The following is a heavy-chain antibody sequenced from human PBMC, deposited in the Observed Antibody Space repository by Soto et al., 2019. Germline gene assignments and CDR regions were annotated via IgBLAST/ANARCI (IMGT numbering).Heavy chain of an antibody. Sequence: GESLKISCKGSGYNFTTFWIGWVRQVPGKGLEWMGIIYPGDSETKYSPDFEGQVTISADRSTNTAYLQWRSLRASDTAMYYCARLGFPGSIYFDSWGLGTLVTVSS. CDR1: GYNFTTFW. V-gene: IGHV5-51*01. J-gene: IGHJ4*02. CDR3: ARLGFPGSIYFDS. CDR2: IYPGDSET.